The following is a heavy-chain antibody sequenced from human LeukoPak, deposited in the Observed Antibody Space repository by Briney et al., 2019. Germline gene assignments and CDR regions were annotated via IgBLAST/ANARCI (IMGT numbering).Heavy chain of an antibody. J-gene: IGHJ3*02. V-gene: IGHV1-69*04. CDR3: AREPRSGTVAFDI. D-gene: IGHD3-10*01. Sequence: ASVKVSCKASGGTFSSYAISWVRQAPGQGLEWMGRIIPIFGIANYAQKFQGRVTITADKSTSTAYMELSSLRSEDTAVYYCAREPRSGTVAFDIWGQGTMVTVSS. CDR2: IIPIFGIA. CDR1: GGTFSSYA.